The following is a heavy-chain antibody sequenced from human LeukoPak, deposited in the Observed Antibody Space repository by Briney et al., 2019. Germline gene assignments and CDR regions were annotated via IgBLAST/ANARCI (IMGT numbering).Heavy chain of an antibody. Sequence: GGSLRLSCAASGFTFSTYAMSWVRQAPGKGLEWVSGISISGGSTYYADSVKGRFTISRDNSKNTLYLQMNTLRAEDTAVYYCARDLGIQLWTYWGQGTLVTVSS. J-gene: IGHJ4*02. CDR3: ARDLGIQLWTY. V-gene: IGHV3-23*01. D-gene: IGHD5-18*01. CDR1: GFTFSTYA. CDR2: ISISGGST.